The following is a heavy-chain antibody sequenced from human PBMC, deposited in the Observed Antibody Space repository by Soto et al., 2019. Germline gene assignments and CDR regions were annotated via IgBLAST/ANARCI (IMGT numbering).Heavy chain of an antibody. CDR2: INHSGST. CDR3: ARVVLLQLFDY. J-gene: IGHJ4*02. V-gene: IGHV4-34*01. D-gene: IGHD6-13*01. CDR1: GGSFSGYY. Sequence: QVQLQQWGAGLLKPSETLSLTCAVYGGSFSGYYLSWIRQPPGKGLEWIGEINHSGSTNYNPSLKSRVTISVDTSKNQFALKLSSVTAADTAVYYCARVVLLQLFDYWGQGTLVTVAS.